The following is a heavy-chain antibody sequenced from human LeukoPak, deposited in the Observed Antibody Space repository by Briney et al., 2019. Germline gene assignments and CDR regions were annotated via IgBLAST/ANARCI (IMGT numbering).Heavy chain of an antibody. J-gene: IGHJ6*03. D-gene: IGHD2-2*01. CDR2: IIPIFGTA. V-gene: IGHV1-69*05. CDR1: GGTFSSYA. CDR3: ARVVPAAMDYYYYYMDV. Sequence: GASVKVSCKASGGTFSSYAISWVRQAPGQGLEWMGGIIPIFGTANYAQKFQGRVTITTDESTSTAYMELSSLRSEDTAVYYCARVVPAAMDYYYYYMDVWGKGTTVTVSS.